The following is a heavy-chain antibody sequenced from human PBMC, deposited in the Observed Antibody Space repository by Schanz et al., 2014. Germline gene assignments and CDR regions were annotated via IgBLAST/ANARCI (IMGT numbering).Heavy chain of an antibody. D-gene: IGHD3-3*01. CDR3: AKDVDFWSGYYLDY. CDR2: ISDDGSNH. Sequence: VQLVESGGGLVQPGGSVRLSCGASGFTFSDHYMDWVRQAPGKGLEWVAVISDDGSNHYYPDSVKGRFTISRDNSKNTLYLQMNSLRSEDTAVYYCAKDVDFWSGYYLDYWGQGTLVTVSS. V-gene: IGHV3-30*18. CDR1: GFTFSDHY. J-gene: IGHJ4*02.